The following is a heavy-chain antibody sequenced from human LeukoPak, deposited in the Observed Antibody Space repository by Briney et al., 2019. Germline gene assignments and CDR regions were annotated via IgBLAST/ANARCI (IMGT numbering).Heavy chain of an antibody. V-gene: IGHV1-2*02. D-gene: IGHD6-6*01. CDR1: GYTFTGYY. CDR2: INPNSGGT. Sequence: GASVKVSCKASGYTFTGYYMHWVRQAPGQGLEWMGWINPNSGGTNYAQKFQGRVTMTRDTSISTAYMELSRLRSDDTAVYYCARTHIAAHRGHACDIWGQGTMVTVSS. CDR3: ARTHIAAHRGHACDI. J-gene: IGHJ3*02.